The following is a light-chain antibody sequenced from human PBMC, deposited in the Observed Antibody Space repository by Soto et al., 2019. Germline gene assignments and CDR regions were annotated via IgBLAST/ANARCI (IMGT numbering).Light chain of an antibody. CDR2: DNT. V-gene: IGLV1-40*01. CDR1: SSNIGAGYD. J-gene: IGLJ2*01. Sequence: QSVLTQPPSVSGAPGQRVTISCTGSSSNIGAGYDVQWYQQLPGTAPKLLIYDNTNRPSGVSVRFSGSKSGTSASLAISGLQAEDEADYYCQSFDKYLSAVVFGGGTKLTVL. CDR3: QSFDKYLSAVV.